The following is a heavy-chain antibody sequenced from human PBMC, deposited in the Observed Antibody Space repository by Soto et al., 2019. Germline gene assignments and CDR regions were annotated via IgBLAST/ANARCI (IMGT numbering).Heavy chain of an antibody. CDR3: ARDKRDTYGDHVDY. CDR2: ISYDAGNNK. Sequence: GGSLRLSCAASGFTFRSYAMHWFRQAPGKGLEWVAVISYDAGNNKYYADSGKGRFTISRDNSKSTLYLQMNSLRAEDTAMYYCARDKRDTYGDHVDYWGQGTLVTVSS. CDR1: GFTFRSYA. D-gene: IGHD4-17*01. V-gene: IGHV3-30-3*01. J-gene: IGHJ4*02.